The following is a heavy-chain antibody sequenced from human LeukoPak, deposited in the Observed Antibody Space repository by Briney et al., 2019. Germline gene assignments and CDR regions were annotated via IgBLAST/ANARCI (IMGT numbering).Heavy chain of an antibody. J-gene: IGHJ6*04. CDR3: ARDLRSYYGSGSYYTPYYYYGMEG. D-gene: IGHD3-10*01. CDR1: GYTFTSYY. V-gene: IGHV1-46*01. Sequence: ASVKVSCKASGYTFTSYYMHWVRQAPGQGLEWMGIINPSGGSTSYAQKFQGRVTITRDTSTSTVYMELSSLRSEDTAVYYCARDLRSYYGSGSYYTPYYYYGMEGWGKGTTVTVSS. CDR2: INPSGGST.